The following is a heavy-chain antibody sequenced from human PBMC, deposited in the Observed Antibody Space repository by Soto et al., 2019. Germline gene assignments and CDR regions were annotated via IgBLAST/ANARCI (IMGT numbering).Heavy chain of an antibody. V-gene: IGHV3-23*01. CDR2: ISGSGGST. CDR3: AKDFWRSLVVVAATNDAFDI. CDR1: GFTFSSYA. Sequence: GGSLRLSCAASGFTFSSYAMSWVRQAPGKGLEWVSAISGSGGSTYYADSVKGRVTISRDNSKNTLYLQMNSLRAEDTAVYYCAKDFWRSLVVVAATNDAFDIWGQGTMVTVSS. J-gene: IGHJ3*02. D-gene: IGHD2-15*01.